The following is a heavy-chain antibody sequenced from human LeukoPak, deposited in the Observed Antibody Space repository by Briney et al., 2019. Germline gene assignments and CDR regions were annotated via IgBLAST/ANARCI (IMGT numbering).Heavy chain of an antibody. Sequence: SETLSLTCTVSGDSSRIYYWSWFRQPPGKGLEWLGYIHTSGSTTYNPSLRGRVTISVDTSKNQFSLELSSVTAADTAVYYCARDMTRAVPIPGTYYYAYAMDVWGQGTTVTVSS. J-gene: IGHJ6*02. CDR1: GDSSRIYY. V-gene: IGHV4-4*09. CDR3: ARDMTRAVPIPGTYYYAYAMDV. CDR2: IHTSGST. D-gene: IGHD6-13*01.